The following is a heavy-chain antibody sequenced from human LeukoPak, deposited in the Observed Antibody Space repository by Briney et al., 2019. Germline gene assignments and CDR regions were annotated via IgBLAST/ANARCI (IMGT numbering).Heavy chain of an antibody. V-gene: IGHV4-4*07. J-gene: IGHJ6*03. CDR2: IYTSGST. CDR3: ARDGQSKNYYYYCYFDV. CDR1: GGSISSYY. Sequence: SETLSLTCTVSGGSISSYYWSWIRQPAGKGLEWIGRIYTSGSTNYNPSLKSRVTMSVDTSKNQFSLKLTSVTAADTAVYYCARDGQSKNYYYYCYFDVWGKGTTVTVSS.